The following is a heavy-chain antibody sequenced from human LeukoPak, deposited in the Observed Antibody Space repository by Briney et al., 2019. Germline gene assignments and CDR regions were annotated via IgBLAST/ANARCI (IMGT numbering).Heavy chain of an antibody. D-gene: IGHD3-9*01. CDR1: GYTFTGYY. J-gene: IGHJ4*02. Sequence: ASVKVSCKASGYTFTGYYMHWVRQAPGQGLEWMGWINPNSGGTNYAQKFQGRVTMTRDTSISTAYMELSSLRSEDTAVYYCARGGRTLLRYSDWLFLFDYWGQGTLVSVSS. V-gene: IGHV1-2*02. CDR2: INPNSGGT. CDR3: ARGGRTLLRYSDWLFLFDY.